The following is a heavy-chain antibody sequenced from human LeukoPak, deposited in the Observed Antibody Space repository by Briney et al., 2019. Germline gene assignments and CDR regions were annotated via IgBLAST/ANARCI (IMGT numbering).Heavy chain of an antibody. V-gene: IGHV3-53*04. CDR1: GFTVSSDH. D-gene: IGHD3-22*01. CDR2: IYSGGST. Sequence: GGSLRLSCAASGFTVSSDHMNWVRLAPGKGLEWVSVIYSGGSTYYADSVKGRFTISRHDSQNTLYLQMNSLRADDTAVYYCVYFDAIMATGDYWGQGTLVTVSS. CDR3: VYFDAIMATGDY. J-gene: IGHJ4*02.